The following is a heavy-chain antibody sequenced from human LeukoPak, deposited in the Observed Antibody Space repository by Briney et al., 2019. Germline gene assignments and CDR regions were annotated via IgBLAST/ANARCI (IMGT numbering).Heavy chain of an antibody. CDR2: ISYDGSNK. V-gene: IGHV3-30*18. D-gene: IGHD5-12*01. CDR1: GFTFSNYA. Sequence: GGSLRLSCAAPGFTFSNYAMHWVRQAPGKGLEWVAPISYDGSNKYYADSVKGRFTISRDNSKNTLYLQMNSLRAEDTAVYYCAKGLSMVATTGFDYWGQGTLVTVSS. CDR3: AKGLSMVATTGFDY. J-gene: IGHJ4*02.